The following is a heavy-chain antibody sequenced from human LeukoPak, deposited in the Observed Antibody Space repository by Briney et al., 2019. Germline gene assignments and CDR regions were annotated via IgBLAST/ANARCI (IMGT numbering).Heavy chain of an antibody. D-gene: IGHD3-3*01. CDR3: AGVLAHFDY. J-gene: IGHJ4*02. Sequence: GRSLRLSCAASGFTFDDYAMHWVRQAPGKGLEWVSYVSSSGSTIYYADSVKGRFTISRDNAKNSLYLQMNSLRAEDTAVYYCAGVLAHFDYWGQGTLVTVSS. CDR1: GFTFDDYA. V-gene: IGHV3-11*01. CDR2: VSSSGSTI.